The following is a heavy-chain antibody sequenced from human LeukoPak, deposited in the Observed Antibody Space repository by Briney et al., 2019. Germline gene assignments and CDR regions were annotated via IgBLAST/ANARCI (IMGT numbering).Heavy chain of an antibody. CDR2: MNPNSGNT. V-gene: IGHV1-8*01. J-gene: IGHJ3*02. CDR1: GYTFTSYD. CDR3: VRDGPTAVGGPRAFDI. Sequence: ASVKVSCKASGYTFTSYDINWVRQATGQGLEWMGWMNPNSGNTGYAQKFQGRVTMTRNTSISTAYMELSSLRVEDTAVYYCVRDGPTAVGGPRAFDIWGQGTMVTVSS. D-gene: IGHD4-23*01.